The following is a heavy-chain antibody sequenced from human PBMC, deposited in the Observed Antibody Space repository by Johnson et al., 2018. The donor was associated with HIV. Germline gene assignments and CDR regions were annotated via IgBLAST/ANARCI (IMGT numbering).Heavy chain of an antibody. CDR3: ARACSDGSCYTTRWAFDI. D-gene: IGHD2-15*01. V-gene: IGHV3-30-3*01. CDR1: GFTFSSYA. J-gene: IGHJ3*02. Sequence: QVQLVESGGGVVQPGRSLRLSCAASGFTFSSYAMHWVRQAPGKGLEWVAVISYDGSNKAFADSLKGRFTISRDNSQNTVYLQMNRLRVEDSAVYYCARACSDGSCYTTRWAFDIWGQGTLVTVSS. CDR2: ISYDGSNK.